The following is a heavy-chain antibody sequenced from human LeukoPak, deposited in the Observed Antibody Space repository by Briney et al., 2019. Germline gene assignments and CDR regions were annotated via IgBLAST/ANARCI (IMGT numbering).Heavy chain of an antibody. CDR3: ARGGGLVIITPFDY. CDR2: IIPIFGTA. Sequence: WASVKVSCKASGGTFSSYAISWVRQAPGQGLEWMGGIIPIFGTANYAQKFQGRATITADKSTSTAYMELSSLRSEDTAVYYCARGGGLVIITPFDYWGQGTLVTVSS. CDR1: GGTFSSYA. J-gene: IGHJ4*02. D-gene: IGHD3-9*01. V-gene: IGHV1-69*06.